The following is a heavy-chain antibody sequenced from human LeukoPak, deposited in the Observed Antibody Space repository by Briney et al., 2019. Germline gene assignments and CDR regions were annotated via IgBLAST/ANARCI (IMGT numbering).Heavy chain of an antibody. CDR1: GYTFTDYY. V-gene: IGHV1-69-2*01. D-gene: IGHD3-22*01. CDR2: VDPEDGET. CDR3: ARGPYYYDSSARGGFDY. J-gene: IGHJ4*02. Sequence: ASVKISCKVSGYTFTDYYMHWVQQAPGKGLEWMGLVDPEDGETIYAEKFQGRVTITADTSTDTAYMELSSLRSEDTAVYYCARGPYYYDSSARGGFDYWGQGTLVTVSS.